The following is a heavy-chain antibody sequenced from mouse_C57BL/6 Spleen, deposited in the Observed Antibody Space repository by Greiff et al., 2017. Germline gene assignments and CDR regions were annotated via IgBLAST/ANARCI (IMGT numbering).Heavy chain of an antibody. J-gene: IGHJ3*01. CDR2: IDPETGGT. Sequence: QVQLQQSGAELVRPGASVTLSCKASGYTFTDYEMHWVKQTPVHGLEWIGAIDPETGGTAYNQKFKGKAILTADKSSSTAYMELRSLTSEDSAVYYRTRGEADGFAYWGQGTLVTVSA. CDR3: TRGEADGFAY. CDR1: GYTFTDYE. V-gene: IGHV1-15*01.